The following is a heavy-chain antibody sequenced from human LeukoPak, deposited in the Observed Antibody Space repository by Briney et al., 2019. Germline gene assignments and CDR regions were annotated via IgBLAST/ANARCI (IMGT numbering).Heavy chain of an antibody. J-gene: IGHJ6*02. CDR3: ARAHIVVVPAAIGELDYYYYYGMDV. V-gene: IGHV1-18*01. CDR1: GYTFNSDG. D-gene: IGHD2-2*02. CDR2: ISAYNGNT. Sequence: ASVKVSCKASGYTFNSDGISWVRQAPGQGLEWMGWISAYNGNTNYAQKLQGRVTMTTDTSTSTAYMELRSLRSDDTAVYYCARAHIVVVPAAIGELDYYYYYGMDVWGQGTTVTVPS.